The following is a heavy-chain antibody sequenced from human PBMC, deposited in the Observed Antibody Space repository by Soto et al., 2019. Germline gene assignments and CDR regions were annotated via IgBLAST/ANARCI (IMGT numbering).Heavy chain of an antibody. D-gene: IGHD2-15*01. Sequence: GESLKISCTASGFTFGDYAMSWFRQAPGKGLEWVGFIRSKAYGGTTEYAASVKGRFTISRDDSKSIAYLQMNSLKTEDTAVYYCTRGDCSGGSCYSRFAFDIWGQGTMVTVSS. V-gene: IGHV3-49*03. CDR3: TRGDCSGGSCYSRFAFDI. CDR1: GFTFGDYA. CDR2: IRSKAYGGTT. J-gene: IGHJ3*02.